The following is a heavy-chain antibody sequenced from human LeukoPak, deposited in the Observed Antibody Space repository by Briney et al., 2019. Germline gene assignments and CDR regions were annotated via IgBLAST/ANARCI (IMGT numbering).Heavy chain of an antibody. CDR2: INPSGGST. J-gene: IGHJ6*02. CDR1: GYTFTSYY. V-gene: IGHV1-46*01. D-gene: IGHD2-2*01. Sequence: ASVKVSCKASGYTFTSYYMHWVRQAPGQGLEWMGIINPSGGSTSCAQKFQGRVTMTRDTSTSTVYMELSSLRSEDTAVYYCARSAEYQLLWSAEYGMDVWGQGTTVTVSS. CDR3: ARSAEYQLLWSAEYGMDV.